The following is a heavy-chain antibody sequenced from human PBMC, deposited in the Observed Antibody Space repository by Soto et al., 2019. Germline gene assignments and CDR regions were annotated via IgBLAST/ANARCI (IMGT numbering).Heavy chain of an antibody. CDR3: ARHGRFSSGTNQGFDY. Sequence: LGESLKISCKGSGYIFANYWVAWVRQMPGKGLEWMGLIYPGDSDTRYSPSFQGQVTISADKSISTAYLQWNSLKASDTAMYYCARHGRFSSGTNQGFDYWGQGTLVTASS. D-gene: IGHD3-22*01. CDR2: IYPGDSDT. J-gene: IGHJ4*02. CDR1: GYIFANYW. V-gene: IGHV5-51*01.